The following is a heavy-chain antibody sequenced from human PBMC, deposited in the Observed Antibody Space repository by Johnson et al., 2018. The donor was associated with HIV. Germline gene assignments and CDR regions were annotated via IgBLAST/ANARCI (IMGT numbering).Heavy chain of an antibody. CDR2: IQFDGSHK. J-gene: IGHJ3*01. Sequence: QVQLVESEGGVVQPGGSLRLSCKASGFTFSNYGIHWVRQAPGKGLEWVTFIQFDGSHKYSADFVKGRFTISRDTSKKSVFLQMNSLRPEDTAVYYCAKETRDSRSAFDAWGQGTMVTVSS. V-gene: IGHV3-30*02. D-gene: IGHD4-11*01. CDR3: AKETRDSRSAFDA. CDR1: GFTFSNYG.